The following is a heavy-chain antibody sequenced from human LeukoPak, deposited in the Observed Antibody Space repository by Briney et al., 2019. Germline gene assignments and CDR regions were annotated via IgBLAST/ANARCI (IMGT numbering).Heavy chain of an antibody. J-gene: IGHJ4*02. D-gene: IGHD3-22*01. CDR3: ARVAQHRYYYDTSAYHYYFDY. V-gene: IGHV1-18*01. CDR2: ISPENGDT. CDR1: GYTFVNFG. Sequence: ASVKVSCKASGYTFVNFGLIWVRQAPGQGLEWMGWISPENGDTNYAQTFQDRVTMTTDTSTNTAYMELRSLTSDDTAVFYCARVAQHRYYYDTSAYHYYFDYWGQGTLVTVSS.